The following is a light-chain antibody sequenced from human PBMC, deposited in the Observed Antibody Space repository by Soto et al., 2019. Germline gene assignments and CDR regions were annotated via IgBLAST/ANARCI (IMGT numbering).Light chain of an antibody. CDR3: SSYTSSSIDYV. CDR1: SSDVGGYHY. V-gene: IGLV2-14*01. CDR2: EVS. J-gene: IGLJ1*01. Sequence: QSVLTQPASVSGSPGQSITISFTGTSSDVGGYHYVSWYQQHPGKAPKLMIYEVSNRPSGVSNRFSGSKSGNTASLTISGLQAEDEADYYCSSYTSSSIDYVFGTGTKVTVL.